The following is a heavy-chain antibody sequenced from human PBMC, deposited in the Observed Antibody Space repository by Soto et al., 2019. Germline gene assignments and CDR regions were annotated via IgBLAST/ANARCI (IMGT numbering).Heavy chain of an antibody. V-gene: IGHV4-30-2*01. Sequence: SETLSLTCAVSGGSIGSGGYSWSWIRQPPGKGLEWIGYIYHSGSTYYNPSLKSRVTISVDRSKNQFSLKLSSVTAADTAVYYCARGVVGEQQLIFDYWGQGTLVTVSS. D-gene: IGHD6-13*01. CDR1: GGSIGSGGYS. CDR2: IYHSGST. CDR3: ARGVVGEQQLIFDY. J-gene: IGHJ4*02.